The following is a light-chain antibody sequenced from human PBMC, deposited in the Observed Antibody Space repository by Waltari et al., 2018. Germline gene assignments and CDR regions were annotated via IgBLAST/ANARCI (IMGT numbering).Light chain of an antibody. J-gene: IGKJ4*01. Sequence: EIVLTQSPGTLSLSPGERATLSCRASQSVSSSYLAWYQQKPGQAPRLLIYGASSRATGIPDRLSGSGSGTDFTLTISRLEPEDFAVYYCQQYGSSRNTFGGGTKVEIK. V-gene: IGKV3-20*01. CDR2: GAS. CDR3: QQYGSSRNT. CDR1: QSVSSSY.